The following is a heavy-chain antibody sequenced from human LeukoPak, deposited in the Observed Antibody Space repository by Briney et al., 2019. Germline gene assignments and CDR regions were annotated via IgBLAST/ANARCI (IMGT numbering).Heavy chain of an antibody. CDR2: INHSGST. CDR1: GGSFSGYY. V-gene: IGHV4-34*01. J-gene: IGHJ6*02. D-gene: IGHD3-3*01. Sequence: PSETLSLTCAVYGGSFSGYYWSWMRQPPGKGLEWIGEINHSGSTNYNPSLKSRVTISVDTSKNQFSLKLSSVTAADTAVYYCARGRPVLRFLEWLPYYYYGMDVWGQGTTVTVSS. CDR3: ARGRPVLRFLEWLPYYYYGMDV.